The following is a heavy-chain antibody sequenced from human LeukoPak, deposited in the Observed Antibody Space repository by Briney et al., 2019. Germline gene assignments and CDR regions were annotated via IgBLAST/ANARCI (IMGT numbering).Heavy chain of an antibody. CDR2: IYHSGST. J-gene: IGHJ4*02. V-gene: IGHV4-38-2*02. Sequence: KPSETLSLTCTVSGYSISSGYYWGWIRQPPGKGLEWIGSIYHSGSTYYNPSLKSRVTISVDTSKNQFSLKLSSVTDADTAVYYCARDSVNRYYYDSSGFDYWGQGTLVTVSS. CDR3: ARDSVNRYYYDSSGFDY. CDR1: GYSISSGYY. D-gene: IGHD3-22*01.